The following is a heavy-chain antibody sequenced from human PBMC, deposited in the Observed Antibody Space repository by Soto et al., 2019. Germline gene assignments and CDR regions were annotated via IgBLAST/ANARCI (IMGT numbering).Heavy chain of an antibody. CDR3: ARGAGAVTTRGYYYYYGMDV. D-gene: IGHD4-17*01. J-gene: IGHJ6*02. Sequence: PSETLSLTCTVSGGSISSGGYYWSWIRQHPGKGLEWIGYIYYSGSTYYNPSLKSRVTISVDTSKNQFSLKLSSVTAADTAVYYCARGAGAVTTRGYYYYYGMDVWGQGTTVTVSS. CDR2: IYYSGST. V-gene: IGHV4-31*03. CDR1: GGSISSGGYY.